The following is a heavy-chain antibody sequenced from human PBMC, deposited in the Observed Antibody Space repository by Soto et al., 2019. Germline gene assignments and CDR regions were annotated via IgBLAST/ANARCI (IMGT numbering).Heavy chain of an antibody. CDR2: ISYDGSNK. D-gene: IGHD3-10*01. V-gene: IGHV3-30*18. J-gene: IGHJ3*02. CDR3: AKGDPTMVRGVISAFDI. Sequence: PGGSLRLSCAASGFTFSSYGMHSVRQAPGKGLEWVAVISYDGSNKYYADSVKGRFTISRDNSKNTLYLQMNSLRAEDTAVYYCAKGDPTMVRGVISAFDIWGQGTMVTVSS. CDR1: GFTFSSYG.